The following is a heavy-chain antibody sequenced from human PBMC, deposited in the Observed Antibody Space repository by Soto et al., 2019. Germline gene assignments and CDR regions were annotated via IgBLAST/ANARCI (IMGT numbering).Heavy chain of an antibody. Sequence: SETLSLTCAVYGGSFSGYYWSWIRQPPGKGLEWIGEINHSGSTNYNPSLKSRVTISVDTSKNQFSLKLSSVTAADTAVYYCARGVWLRLQGRPSNAFDIWGQGTMVTVSS. CDR2: INHSGST. V-gene: IGHV4-34*01. D-gene: IGHD5-12*01. CDR1: GGSFSGYY. J-gene: IGHJ3*02. CDR3: ARGVWLRLQGRPSNAFDI.